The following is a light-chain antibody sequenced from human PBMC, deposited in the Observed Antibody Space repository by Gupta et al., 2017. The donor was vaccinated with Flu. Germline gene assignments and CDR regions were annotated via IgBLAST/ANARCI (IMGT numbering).Light chain of an antibody. Sequence: ANQLNPSPSSLSASVGDRVTITCRASQGISSALAWYQQKPGKAPKLLIYDASSLESGVPSRFSGSGSGTDFTLTISSLTPEDFATYYCQQVDNYPLTFGEGTKVEIK. J-gene: IGKJ4*01. V-gene: IGKV1D-13*01. CDR2: DAS. CDR1: QGISSA. CDR3: QQVDNYPLT.